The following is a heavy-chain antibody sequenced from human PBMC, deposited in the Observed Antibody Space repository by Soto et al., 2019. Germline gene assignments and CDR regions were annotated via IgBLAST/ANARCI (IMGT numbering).Heavy chain of an antibody. J-gene: IGHJ6*02. CDR2: INPSGGST. V-gene: IGHV1-46*01. D-gene: IGHD3-3*01. CDR3: ARASYRKIKNYDFWSGYSHYGMDV. Sequence: ASVKVSCKASGYTFTSYYMHWVLQAPGQGLEWMGIINPSGGSTSYAQKFQGRVTMTRDTSTSTVYMELSSLRSEDTAVYYCARASYRKIKNYDFWSGYSHYGMDVWGQGTTVTVSS. CDR1: GYTFTSYY.